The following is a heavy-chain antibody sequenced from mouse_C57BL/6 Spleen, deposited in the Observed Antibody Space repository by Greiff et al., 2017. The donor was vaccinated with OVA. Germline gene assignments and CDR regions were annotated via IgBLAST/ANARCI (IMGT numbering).Heavy chain of an antibody. CDR3: ARKGPYDGYYAWFAY. D-gene: IGHD2-3*01. CDR1: GYTFTDYY. V-gene: IGHV1-77*01. CDR2: IGPGSGST. J-gene: IGHJ3*01. Sequence: VQLQQSGAELVKPGASVKISCKASGYTFTDYYINWVKQRPGQGLEWIGKIGPGSGSTYYNEKFKGKATLTADKSSSTAYMQLSSLTSEDSAVYFCARKGPYDGYYAWFAYWGQGTLVTVSA.